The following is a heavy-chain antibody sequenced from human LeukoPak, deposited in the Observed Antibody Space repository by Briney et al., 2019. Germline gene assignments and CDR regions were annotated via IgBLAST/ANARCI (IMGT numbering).Heavy chain of an antibody. D-gene: IGHD6-13*01. Sequence: GGSLRLSCAASGFTFFEYSMHWVRQAPGKGLEGVALISYDGSTKYYADSVKGRFTISKDNSKNTLYLQMNSLRVEDTAVYYCAKDYSSSSLHFDYWGQGTLVTVSS. CDR2: ISYDGSTK. J-gene: IGHJ4*02. CDR1: GFTFFEYS. V-gene: IGHV3-30*18. CDR3: AKDYSSSSLHFDY.